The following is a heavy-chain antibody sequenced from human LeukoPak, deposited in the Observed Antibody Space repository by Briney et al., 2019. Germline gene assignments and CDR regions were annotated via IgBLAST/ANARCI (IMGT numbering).Heavy chain of an antibody. CDR2: TFYRSKWNN. J-gene: IGHJ4*02. D-gene: IGHD5-18*01. CDR3: ARDRSFGYGSHFDY. V-gene: IGHV6-1*01. CDR1: GDSVSSNSAA. Sequence: SQTLSLTCAIPGDSVSSNSAAWNWLRQSPSSGLEWLGRTFYRSKWNNDYALSVKGRITINPDTSKNHFYLQLNSVTPEDTAVYYCARDRSFGYGSHFDYWGQGTLVTVSS.